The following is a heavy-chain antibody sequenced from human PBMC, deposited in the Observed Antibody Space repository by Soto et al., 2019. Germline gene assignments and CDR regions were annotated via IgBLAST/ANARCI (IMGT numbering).Heavy chain of an antibody. CDR2: IYYSGST. J-gene: IGHJ5*02. CDR3: ARLLYGSGSWFDP. CDR1: GGSISSYY. D-gene: IGHD3-10*01. Sequence: SETLSLTCTVSGGSISSYYWSWIRQPPGKGLEWIGYIYYSGSTNYNPSLKSRVTISVDTSKSQFSLKLSSVTAADTAVYYCARLLYGSGSWFDPWGQGTLVTSPQ. V-gene: IGHV4-59*08.